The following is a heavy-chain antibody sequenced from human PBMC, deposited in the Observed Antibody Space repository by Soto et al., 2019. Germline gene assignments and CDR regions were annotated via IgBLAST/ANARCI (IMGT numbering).Heavy chain of an antibody. D-gene: IGHD3-22*01. V-gene: IGHV4-34*01. CDR1: GGSFSGHY. CDR3: ARLYYYDSSGYHFDGGDY. Sequence: PSETLSLTCAVYGGSFSGHYWSWIRQPPGKGLEWIGEINHSGSTNYNPSLKSRVTMSVDTSKKQFSLKLTSVTAADTAVYYCARLYYYDSSGYHFDGGDYWGQAIMVTVAS. CDR2: INHSGST. J-gene: IGHJ4*02.